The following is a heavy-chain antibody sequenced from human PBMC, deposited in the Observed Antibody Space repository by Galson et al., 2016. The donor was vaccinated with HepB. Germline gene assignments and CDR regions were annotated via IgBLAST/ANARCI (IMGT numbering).Heavy chain of an antibody. CDR2: IYYTGST. V-gene: IGHV4-59*08. CDR1: GDSIIGYY. J-gene: IGHJ4*02. Sequence: TLSLTCTVSGDSIIGYYWSWIRQSPAKGLEWIASIYYTGSTNYNPSLKSRVTISADTSKNQFSLKLRSVTVADTAVYYCARHPGYSSRGNDYWGQGTLVTVSS. CDR3: ARHPGYSSRGNDY. D-gene: IGHD6-13*01.